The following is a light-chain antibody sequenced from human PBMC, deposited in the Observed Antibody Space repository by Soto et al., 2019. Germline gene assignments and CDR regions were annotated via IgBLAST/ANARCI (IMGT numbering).Light chain of an antibody. CDR3: QQYGSSPRT. CDR1: QSVSGN. J-gene: IGKJ1*01. V-gene: IGKV3-20*01. Sequence: IRFTQTPCALAVSPDERATLSCRASQSVSGNLAWYQQKPGQAPRLLIYETSTRVIGIPARFSGRGSGTDFTLTISRLEPEDFAVYYCQQYGSSPRTFGQGTKVDIK. CDR2: ETS.